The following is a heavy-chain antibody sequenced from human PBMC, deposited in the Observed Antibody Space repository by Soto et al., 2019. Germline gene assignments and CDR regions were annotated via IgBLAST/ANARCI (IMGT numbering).Heavy chain of an antibody. J-gene: IGHJ6*02. CDR2: IIPIFGTA. V-gene: IGHV1-69*13. CDR3: ARGSAGDIVVVVAATPAYYYSMDV. Sequence: GPSVKVSCKASGGTFSSYAISWVRQAPGQGLEWMGGIIPIFGTANYAQKFQGRVTITADESTSTAYMELSSLRSEDTAVYYCARGSAGDIVVVVAATPAYYYSMDVWCQGTMVTVS. D-gene: IGHD2-15*01. CDR1: GGTFSSYA.